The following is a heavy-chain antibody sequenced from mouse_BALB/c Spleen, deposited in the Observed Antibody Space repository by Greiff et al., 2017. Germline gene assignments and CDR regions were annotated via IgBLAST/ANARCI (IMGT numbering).Heavy chain of an antibody. Sequence: EVQVVESGGGLVKPGGSLKLSCAASGFTFSSYAMSWVRQTPEKRLEWVASISSGGSTYYPDSVKGRFTISRDNARNILYLQMSSLRSEDTAMYYCARGGNYDAMDYGGQGTSVTVSA. J-gene: IGHJ4*01. V-gene: IGHV5-6-5*01. CDR1: GFTFSSYA. D-gene: IGHD2-1*01. CDR3: ARGGNYDAMDY. CDR2: ISSGGST.